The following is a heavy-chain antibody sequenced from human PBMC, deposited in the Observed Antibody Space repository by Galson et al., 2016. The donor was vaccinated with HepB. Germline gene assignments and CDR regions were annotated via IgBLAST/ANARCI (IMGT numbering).Heavy chain of an antibody. Sequence: TLSLTCTVSGGSITITDYYWSWIRQHPGKGLEWIGYIYYSGTTYYSPSLKSRVTISVDTSKSQLSLRLSSVTAADTAVYYCARARRSGSGWYFDYWGQGALVTVSS. D-gene: IGHD3-10*01. CDR1: GGSITITDYY. CDR2: IYYSGTT. V-gene: IGHV4-31*03. CDR3: ARARRSGSGWYFDY. J-gene: IGHJ4*02.